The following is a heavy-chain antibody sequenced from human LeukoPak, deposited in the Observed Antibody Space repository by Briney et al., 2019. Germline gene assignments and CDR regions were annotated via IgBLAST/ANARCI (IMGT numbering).Heavy chain of an antibody. J-gene: IGHJ4*02. Sequence: GGSLRLSCAASGFTSSSYSMNWVRQAPGKGLEWVSYISSSSSTIYYADSVKGRFTISRDNAKNSLYLQMNSLRAEDTAVYYGARDPGGGLGESNWGQGTLVTVSS. CDR2: ISSSSSTI. V-gene: IGHV3-48*01. CDR1: GFTSSSYS. D-gene: IGHD3-16*01. CDR3: ARDPGGGLGESN.